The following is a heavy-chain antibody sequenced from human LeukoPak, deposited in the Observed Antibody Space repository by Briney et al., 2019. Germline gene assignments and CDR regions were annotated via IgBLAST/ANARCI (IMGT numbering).Heavy chain of an antibody. CDR1: GGSISSGDYY. V-gene: IGHV4-30-4*01. Sequence: PSQTLSLTCTVSGGSISSGDYYWSWIRQPPGKGLEWIGYIYSRGSTYYRPSLESRVTISTDRSKNQFSLRLTSVTAADTAVYFCARETNYYYYYDLDVWGQGTSVTVSS. CDR3: ARETNYYYYYDLDV. J-gene: IGHJ6*02. CDR2: IYSRGST.